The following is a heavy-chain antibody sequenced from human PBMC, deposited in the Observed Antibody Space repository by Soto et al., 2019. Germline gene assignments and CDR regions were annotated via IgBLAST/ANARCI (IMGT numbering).Heavy chain of an antibody. CDR2: INPNSGGT. D-gene: IGHD6-19*01. CDR3: AREDSSSAWYTTQLFHY. V-gene: IGHV1-2*04. Sequence: ASVKVSCKASGYTFTGYYMHWVRQAPGQGLEWMGWINPNSGGTNYAQKFQGWVTMTRDTSINTVYMELSSLRSDDTAVYYCAREDSSSAWYTTQLFHYWGQGTLVTVSS. CDR1: GYTFTGYY. J-gene: IGHJ4*02.